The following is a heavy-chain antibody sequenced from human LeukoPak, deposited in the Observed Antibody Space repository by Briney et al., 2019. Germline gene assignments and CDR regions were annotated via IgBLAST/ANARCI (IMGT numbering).Heavy chain of an antibody. CDR1: GFTFSSYA. Sequence: PGGSLRLSCAASGFTFSSYAMSWVRQAPGKGLEWVSAIGGSGTSAYYEDSLKGRFTISRDNSKNTLYLQVNSLRAEDTAVYYCAKDDSAYSYASFDYWGQGTLVTVSS. V-gene: IGHV3-23*02. D-gene: IGHD5-18*01. CDR3: AKDDSAYSYASFDY. CDR2: IGGSGTSA. J-gene: IGHJ4*02.